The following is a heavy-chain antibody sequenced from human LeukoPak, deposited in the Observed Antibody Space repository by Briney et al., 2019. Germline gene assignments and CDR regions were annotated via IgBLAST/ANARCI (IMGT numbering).Heavy chain of an antibody. CDR3: ARDVGYYYDSSGYYAY. V-gene: IGHV3-48*01. CDR2: ISSSSSTI. J-gene: IGHJ4*02. Sequence: GESLRLSCAASGFTFSSYSMNWVRQAPGKGLEWVSYISSSSSTIYYADSVKGRFTISRDNAKNSLYLQMNSLRAEDTAVYYCARDVGYYYDSSGYYAYWGQGTLVTVSS. CDR1: GFTFSSYS. D-gene: IGHD3-22*01.